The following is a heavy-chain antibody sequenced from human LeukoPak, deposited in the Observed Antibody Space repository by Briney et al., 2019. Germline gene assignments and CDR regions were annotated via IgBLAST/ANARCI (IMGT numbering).Heavy chain of an antibody. J-gene: IGHJ4*02. CDR3: ASAYDSSGYYPFDY. Sequence: PGGSLRLSCAASGFTFSRYPMHWVRQAPGKGLEHASAISSTGGSTYYANSVKGRFTISRDNSKKTPYLQMGSLRADDMAVYYCASAYDSSGYYPFDYWGQGTLVTVSS. CDR2: ISSTGGST. D-gene: IGHD3-22*01. CDR1: GFTFSRYP. V-gene: IGHV3-64*01.